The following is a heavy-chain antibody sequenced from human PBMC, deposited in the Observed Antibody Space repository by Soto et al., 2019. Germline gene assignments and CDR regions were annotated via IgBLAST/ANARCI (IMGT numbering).Heavy chain of an antibody. V-gene: IGHV1-46*01. CDR3: ARENKGEQHLNLNGGYYYYGMDV. J-gene: IGHJ6*02. Sequence: ASVKVSCKASGYTFTSYYMHWVRQAPGQGLEWMGIINPSGGSTSSAQKFQGRVTMTRDTSTSTVYMELSSLRSEDTAVYYCARENKGEQHLNLNGGYYYYGMDVWAQGTTVTVSS. D-gene: IGHD3-16*01. CDR2: INPSGGST. CDR1: GYTFTSYY.